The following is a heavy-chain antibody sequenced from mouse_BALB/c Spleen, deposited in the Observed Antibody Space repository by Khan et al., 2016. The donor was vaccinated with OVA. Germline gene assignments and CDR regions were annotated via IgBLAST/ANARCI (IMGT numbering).Heavy chain of an antibody. CDR3: ARRSV. J-gene: IGHJ1*01. CDR2: IIYSGTT. CDR1: GFSITSDYA. V-gene: IGHV3-2*02. Sequence: EVQLQESGPGLVKPSQSLSLTCTVTGFSITSDYAWNCFLQLPANKLQWMGGIIYSGTTSSNPSPKTRSTITRDTSTNQLFLQLNSFSTADTTTSYCARRSVWGAGATIHVSS.